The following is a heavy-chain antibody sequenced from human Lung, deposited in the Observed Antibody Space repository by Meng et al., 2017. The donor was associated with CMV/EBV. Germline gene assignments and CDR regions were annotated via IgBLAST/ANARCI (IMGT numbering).Heavy chain of an antibody. CDR3: AKEPTYQRYSGSYLDY. J-gene: IGHJ4*02. V-gene: IGHV3-23*01. CDR1: GFTFSSYA. CDR2: ISGGGGTT. D-gene: IGHD1-26*01. Sequence: GEXXKISCAASGFTFSSYAMTWVRQAPGKGLEWVSVISGGGGTTDFADSVKGRFTISRDNSKNTLYLQMYSLRAEDTAVNYCAKEPTYQRYSGSYLDYWGQGXLVTVSS.